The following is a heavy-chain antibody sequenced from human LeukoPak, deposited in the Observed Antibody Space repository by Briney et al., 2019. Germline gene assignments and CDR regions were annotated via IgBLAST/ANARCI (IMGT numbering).Heavy chain of an antibody. CDR2: IYYSGST. Sequence: SETLSLTCTVSGGSISSGDYYWSWIRQPPGRGLEWIGYIYYSGSTYYNPSLKSRVTISVDTSKNQFSLKLSSVTAADTAVYYCARDGRSYGYFDYWGQGTLVIVSS. CDR3: ARDGRSYGYFDY. D-gene: IGHD5-18*01. CDR1: GGSISSGDYY. J-gene: IGHJ4*02. V-gene: IGHV4-30-4*01.